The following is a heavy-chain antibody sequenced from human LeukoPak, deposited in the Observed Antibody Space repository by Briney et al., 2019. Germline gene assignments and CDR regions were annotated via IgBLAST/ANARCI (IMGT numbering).Heavy chain of an antibody. V-gene: IGHV4-61*02. Sequence: SETLSLTCTVSGDSISSGSYYWSWIRQPAGKGLEWIGRIYTSESTNYNPSLKSRVTISADTSKNQFSLKLSSVTAADTAVYYCATRGRGSLRGFFDYWGQGTLVTVSS. CDR3: ATRGRGSLRGFFDY. CDR2: IYTSEST. CDR1: GDSISSGSYY. D-gene: IGHD1-26*01. J-gene: IGHJ4*02.